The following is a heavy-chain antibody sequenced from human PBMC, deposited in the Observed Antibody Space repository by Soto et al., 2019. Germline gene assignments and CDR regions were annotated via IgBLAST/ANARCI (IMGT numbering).Heavy chain of an antibody. D-gene: IGHD3-10*01. V-gene: IGHV3-23*01. Sequence: EVQLLESGGGLVQPGGSLRLSCAASGFTFSSYAMSWVRQAPGKGLEWVSDISGSGGSTYYADSVKGRFTISRDNSKNTLYLQMNSLRAEDTAVYYCAKAITMVRGNEDYWGQGTLVTVSS. CDR3: AKAITMVRGNEDY. CDR1: GFTFSSYA. J-gene: IGHJ4*02. CDR2: ISGSGGST.